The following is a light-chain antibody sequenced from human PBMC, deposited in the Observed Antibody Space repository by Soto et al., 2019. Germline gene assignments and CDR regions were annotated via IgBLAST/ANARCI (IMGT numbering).Light chain of an antibody. CDR2: GAS. CDR1: HDIRNY. CDR3: QNYNDAPRT. Sequence: DIQMTQSPSSLSASVGDRVTITCRASHDIRNYLAWYQQKPGTVPRLLVYGASTLYSGVPSRFSGSGSGTDFTLTITSLQSEDVATYYCQNYNDAPRTFGQGTRVEIK. J-gene: IGKJ1*01. V-gene: IGKV1-27*01.